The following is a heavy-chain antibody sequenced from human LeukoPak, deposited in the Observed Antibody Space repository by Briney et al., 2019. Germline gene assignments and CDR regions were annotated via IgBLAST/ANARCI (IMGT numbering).Heavy chain of an antibody. CDR1: GYTFTSYY. CDR3: AREGRNREWFDP. J-gene: IGHJ5*02. CDR2: INPSGGST. V-gene: IGHV1-46*01. Sequence: ASVKVSCKASGYTFTSYYMHWVRQAPGQGLELKGIINPSGGSTSYAQKFQGRVTMTRDTSTSTVYMELSSLRSEDTAVYYCAREGRNREWFDPWGQGTLVTVSS.